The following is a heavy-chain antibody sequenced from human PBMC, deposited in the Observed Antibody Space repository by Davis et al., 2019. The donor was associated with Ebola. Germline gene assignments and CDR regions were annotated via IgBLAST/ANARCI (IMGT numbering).Heavy chain of an antibody. D-gene: IGHD1-26*01. J-gene: IGHJ3*02. Sequence: GESLKISCAASGFTFSSYAMHWVRQAPGKGLEWVAVISYDGSNKYYADSVKGRFTISRDNSKNTLYLQMNSRRAEDTAVYYCARDLGEWEQLGAFGIWGQGTMVTVSS. V-gene: IGHV3-30-3*01. CDR2: ISYDGSNK. CDR3: ARDLGEWEQLGAFGI. CDR1: GFTFSSYA.